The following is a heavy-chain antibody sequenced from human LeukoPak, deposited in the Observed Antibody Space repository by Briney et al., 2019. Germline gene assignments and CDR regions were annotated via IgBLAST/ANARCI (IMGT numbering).Heavy chain of an antibody. CDR2: IYPGDSDT. Sequence: GASLKISCKGSGYSFTSYWIGWVRQMPGKGLEWMRIIYPGDSDTRYSPSFQGQVTISADKSISTAYLQWSSLKASDTAMYYCARVHGEYCSSTSCFYYYYYGMDVWGQGTTVTVSS. J-gene: IGHJ6*02. CDR3: ARVHGEYCSSTSCFYYYYYGMDV. V-gene: IGHV5-51*01. CDR1: GYSFTSYW. D-gene: IGHD2-2*01.